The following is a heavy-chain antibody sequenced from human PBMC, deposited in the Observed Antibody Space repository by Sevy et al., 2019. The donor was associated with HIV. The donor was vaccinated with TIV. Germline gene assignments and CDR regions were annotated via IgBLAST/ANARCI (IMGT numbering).Heavy chain of an antibody. CDR1: GFTFSSYS. Sequence: GGSLTLCCAASGFTFSSYSMNWVRQAPGKGLEWVSYISSSSSTIYYADSVKGRFTISRDNAKNSLYLQMNSLRAEDTAVYYCARDQWFVSSSIVATIGNHFDYWGQGTLVTVSS. CDR3: ARDQWFVSSSIVATIGNHFDY. D-gene: IGHD5-12*01. V-gene: IGHV3-48*01. J-gene: IGHJ4*02. CDR2: ISSSSSTI.